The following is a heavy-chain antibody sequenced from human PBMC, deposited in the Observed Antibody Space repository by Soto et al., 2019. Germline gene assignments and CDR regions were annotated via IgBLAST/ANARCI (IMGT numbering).Heavy chain of an antibody. CDR3: ARGRSINTNMDY. D-gene: IGHD2-2*01. CDR1: GFTFSTYS. J-gene: IGHJ4*02. V-gene: IGHV3-21*01. Sequence: VQLVESGGGLVKPGGSLRLSCAAYGFTFSTYSMNWVRQAPGKGLEWISSISSSGGSVSYAESVKGRFTISRDNAKNSLYLQMDSLRAEDTAVYYCARGRSINTNMDYWGQGTLVTVSS. CDR2: ISSSGGSV.